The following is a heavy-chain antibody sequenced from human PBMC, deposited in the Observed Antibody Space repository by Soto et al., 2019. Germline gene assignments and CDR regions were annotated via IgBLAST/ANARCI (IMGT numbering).Heavy chain of an antibody. Sequence: QVQLQESGPGLVKPSQTLSLTCTVSGGSISSGGYYWSWIRQHPGKGLEWIGYIYYSGSTYYNPSLTSRVTISVDTSKNQFSLKLSSVTAADTAVYYCARDYRAFYYYGMDVWGQGTTVTVSS. CDR1: GGSISSGGYY. V-gene: IGHV4-31*03. CDR3: ARDYRAFYYYGMDV. CDR2: IYYSGST. D-gene: IGHD1-26*01. J-gene: IGHJ6*02.